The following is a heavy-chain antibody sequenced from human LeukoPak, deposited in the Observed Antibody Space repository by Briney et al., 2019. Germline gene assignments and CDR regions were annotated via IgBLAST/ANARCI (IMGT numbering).Heavy chain of an antibody. V-gene: IGHV1-18*01. CDR2: ISAYNGNT. J-gene: IGHJ4*02. D-gene: IGHD3-10*01. Sequence: GESLKISCKASGYTFTSYGISRVRQAPGQGLEWMGWISAYNGNTNYAQKLQGRVTMTTDTSTSTAYMELRSLRSEDTAVYYCARDRGPFDYWGQGTLVTVSS. CDR3: ARDRGPFDY. CDR1: GYTFTSYG.